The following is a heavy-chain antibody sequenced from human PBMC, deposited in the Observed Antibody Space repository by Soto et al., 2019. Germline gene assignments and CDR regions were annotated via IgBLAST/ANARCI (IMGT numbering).Heavy chain of an antibody. V-gene: IGHV4-34*01. CDR3: ARDLCDSSGYSNWFDP. J-gene: IGHJ5*02. D-gene: IGHD3-22*01. CDR1: GGSFSGYY. Sequence: SETLSLTCAVYGGSFSGYYWSWIRQPPGKGLEWIGDINHSGSTNYNPSLKSRVTISVDRSKNQFSLKLSSVTAADTAVYYCARDLCDSSGYSNWFDPWAQGTLVTVSS. CDR2: INHSGST.